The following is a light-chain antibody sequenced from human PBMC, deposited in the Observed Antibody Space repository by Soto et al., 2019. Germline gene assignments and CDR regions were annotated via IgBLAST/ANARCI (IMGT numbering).Light chain of an antibody. Sequence: EIVMTQSPATLSVSPGESATLSCRASQTVSSNLAWYQQKPGQAPRLLIYDASTRATGIPVRFRGSGSGTQFTLTISSLQSEDSAAYYCHQYTNWLALTFGGGTKVEIK. CDR2: DAS. CDR1: QTVSSN. J-gene: IGKJ4*01. CDR3: HQYTNWLALT. V-gene: IGKV3-15*01.